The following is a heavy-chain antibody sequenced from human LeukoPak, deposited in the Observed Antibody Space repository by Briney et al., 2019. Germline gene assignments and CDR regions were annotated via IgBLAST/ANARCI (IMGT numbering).Heavy chain of an antibody. J-gene: IGHJ4*02. CDR3: GSVFLAAAPYDY. CDR1: RDTFSSYS. CDR2: INAYNGNT. D-gene: IGHD6-13*01. V-gene: IGHV1-18*01. Sequence: GSPKVSSMASRDTFSSYSIRLGPEAPGQGREWMGWINAYNGNTNYAQKIQCRVTMTTDTSTSTAYMELRSLRSDYTAVYYWGSVFLAAAPYDYWGQGTLVTVSS.